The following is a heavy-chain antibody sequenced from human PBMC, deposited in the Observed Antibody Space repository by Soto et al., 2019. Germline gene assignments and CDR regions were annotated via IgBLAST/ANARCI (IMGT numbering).Heavy chain of an antibody. V-gene: IGHV2-5*01. CDR2: IYWHDDK. CDR1: GFSLSTSGVG. CDR3: AHGWGSGSYSDAFDI. J-gene: IGHJ3*02. Sequence: QITLKESGPTLVKPTQTLTLTCTFSGFSLSTSGVGVGWIRQPPGKAREWLALIYWHDDKRYSPSLKNKLTISTNPSKNPVLLTMTSMDPVDTATYYCAHGWGSGSYSDAFDIWGQGPMVTVSS. D-gene: IGHD3-10*01.